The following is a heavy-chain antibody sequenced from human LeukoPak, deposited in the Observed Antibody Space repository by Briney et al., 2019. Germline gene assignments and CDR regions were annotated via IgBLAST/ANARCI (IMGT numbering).Heavy chain of an antibody. V-gene: IGHV4-34*01. D-gene: IGHD2-2*01. J-gene: IGHJ4*02. Sequence: SETLSLTCAVYADSFSDHYWTWIRQPPGKGLEWIGEIHHSGSTNYRLSLKSRVSISVDRSKNQFSLKLTSVTAADTAVYYCARSPATSWSNFDYWGQGTLVTVSS. CDR1: ADSFSDHY. CDR3: ARSPATSWSNFDY. CDR2: IHHSGST.